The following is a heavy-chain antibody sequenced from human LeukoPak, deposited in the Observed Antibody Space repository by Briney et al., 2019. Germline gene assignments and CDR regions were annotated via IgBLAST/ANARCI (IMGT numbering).Heavy chain of an antibody. CDR2: IKQDGSEK. D-gene: IGHD1-26*01. CDR1: GFTFSSYW. J-gene: IGHJ4*02. CDR3: ARSGSYGFWFDY. Sequence: GSLRLSCAASGFTFSSYWMSWVRQAPGKGLEWVANIKQDGSEKYYVDSVKGRFTISRDNAKNSLYLQMNSLKAEDTAVYYCARSGSYGFWFDYWGQGTLVTVSS. V-gene: IGHV3-7*01.